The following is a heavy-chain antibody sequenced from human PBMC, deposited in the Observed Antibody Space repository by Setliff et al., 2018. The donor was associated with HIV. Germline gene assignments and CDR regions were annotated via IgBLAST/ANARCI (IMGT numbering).Heavy chain of an antibody. CDR3: ARRTYCSSTTCFDN. D-gene: IGHD2-2*01. CDR2: ISYDGTYK. V-gene: IGHV3-30*04. Sequence: PGGSLRLSCAASGFTFNNYAIHWVRQAPGKGLEWVALISYDGTYKYYAESVKGRFTISRDNSRNTLYLQMNSLRTEDTAVYYCARRTYCSSTTCFDNWGQGTLVTVSS. J-gene: IGHJ4*02. CDR1: GFTFNNYA.